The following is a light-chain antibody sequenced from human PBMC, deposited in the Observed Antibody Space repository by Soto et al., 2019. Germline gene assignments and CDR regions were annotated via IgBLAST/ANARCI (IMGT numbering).Light chain of an antibody. Sequence: DIVMTQSPDSLAVSLGERATINCKSSQSVLYTSNHRDYLAWYQQRPGQPPKLLFYWASTRESGVPDRFSGSGSGTDFALTISRLQAEDVATYYCQQYYRAPYTFGQGTKLEIK. CDR2: WAS. CDR3: QQYYRAPYT. CDR1: QSVLYTSNHRDY. J-gene: IGKJ2*01. V-gene: IGKV4-1*01.